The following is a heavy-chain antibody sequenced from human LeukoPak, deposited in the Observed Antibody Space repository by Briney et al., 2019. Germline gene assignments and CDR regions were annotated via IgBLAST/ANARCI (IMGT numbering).Heavy chain of an antibody. Sequence: SETLSLTCTVSGGSISSYYWSWIRQPAGKGLEWIGRIYTSGSTNYNPSLKSRVTMSVDTSNNQFSLKLSSLTAADTAVYYCARDGGYSYGSDFDYWGQGTLVTVSS. CDR3: ARDGGYSYGSDFDY. CDR2: IYTSGST. J-gene: IGHJ4*02. D-gene: IGHD5-18*01. CDR1: GGSISSYY. V-gene: IGHV4-4*07.